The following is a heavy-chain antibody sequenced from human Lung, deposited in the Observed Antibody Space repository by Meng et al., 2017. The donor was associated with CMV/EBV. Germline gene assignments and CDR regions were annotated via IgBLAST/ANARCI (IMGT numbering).Heavy chain of an antibody. D-gene: IGHD5-24*01. Sequence: SXATSGFTLSSHAMSWVRQAPGKGLEWVSVIYWDGVETYYADSVRGRFTTFRDNSKNMVFLQMNSLRAEDTAVYYCAKDDNGYTGEGGYWGQGTXVTVSS. J-gene: IGHJ4*02. V-gene: IGHV3-23*03. CDR3: AKDDNGYTGEGGY. CDR1: GFTLSSHA. CDR2: IYWDGVET.